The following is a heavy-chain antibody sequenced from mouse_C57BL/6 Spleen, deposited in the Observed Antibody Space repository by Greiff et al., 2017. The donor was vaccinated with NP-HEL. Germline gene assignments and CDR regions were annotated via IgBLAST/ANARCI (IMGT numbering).Heavy chain of an antibody. Sequence: VQLQQSGAELVKPGASVKLSCTASGFNIKDYYMPWVKQRTEQGLEWIGRIDPEDGETKYAPKFQGKATITADTSSNTAYLQRSSLTSEDTAVYYGARSDYYGSSRENAMDYWGQGTSVTVSS. CDR1: GFNIKDYY. D-gene: IGHD1-1*01. J-gene: IGHJ4*01. CDR2: IDPEDGET. CDR3: ARSDYYGSSRENAMDY. V-gene: IGHV14-2*01.